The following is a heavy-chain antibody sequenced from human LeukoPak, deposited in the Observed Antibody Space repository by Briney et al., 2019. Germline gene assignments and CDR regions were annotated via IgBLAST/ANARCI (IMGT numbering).Heavy chain of an antibody. CDR2: ISGDSGNT. J-gene: IGHJ4*02. D-gene: IGHD3-10*01. CDR1: GGTFSSYA. CDR3: ARGSLLWFGESTDY. V-gene: IGHV1-18*01. Sequence: ASVKVSCKASGGTFSSYAISWVRQAPGQGLEWMGWISGDSGNTDYAQNLQGRVTMTTDTSTSTAYMELRSLRSDDTAVYYCARGSLLWFGESTDYWGQGTLVTVSS.